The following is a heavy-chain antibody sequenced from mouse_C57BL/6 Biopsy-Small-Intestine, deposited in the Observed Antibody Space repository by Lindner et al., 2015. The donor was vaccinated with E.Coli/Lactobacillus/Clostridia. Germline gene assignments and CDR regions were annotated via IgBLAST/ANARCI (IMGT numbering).Heavy chain of an antibody. CDR3: ARANGQTTSYGFDV. Sequence: SVKVSCKASGYSFSSYYIHWVRQAPGQGLEWMGMVNPTGVDTRYAQNFQDRVSMTRDTSTSTVYMEVNSLRSEDTAVYYCARANGQTTSYGFDVWGQGSTVTVSS. J-gene: IGHJ1*01. CDR2: VNPTGVDT. D-gene: IGHD1-1*01. CDR1: GYSFSSYY. V-gene: IGHV1-59*01.